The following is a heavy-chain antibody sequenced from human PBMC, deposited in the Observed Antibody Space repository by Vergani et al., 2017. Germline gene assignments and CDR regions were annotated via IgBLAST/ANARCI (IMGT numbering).Heavy chain of an antibody. CDR2: IIPILGIA. CDR3: AREEYSSGWYYFDY. D-gene: IGHD6-19*01. V-gene: IGHV1-69*09. Sequence: QVQLVQSGAEVKKPGSSVKVSCKASGGTFSSYAISWVRQAPGQGLEWMGRIIPILGIANYAQKFQGRVTITADESTRTAYMELSRLRSEDTAVYYCAREEYSSGWYYFDYWGQGTLVTVSS. J-gene: IGHJ4*02. CDR1: GGTFSSYA.